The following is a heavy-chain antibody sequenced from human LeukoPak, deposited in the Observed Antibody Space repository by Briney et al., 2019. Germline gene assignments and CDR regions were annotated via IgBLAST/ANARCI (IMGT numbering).Heavy chain of an antibody. D-gene: IGHD3-10*01. V-gene: IGHV3-21*06. CDR2: ISPDGETT. Sequence: GSLRLSCEASGFTFSSISVNWVRQAPGKGLEWVSSISPDGETTYHADSVKGRFTTSRDNAKSSLYLQMNSLRAEDTALYYCTRDLPVPSLVRGIIIYGLIDYWGQGTLVTVSS. CDR1: GFTFSSIS. J-gene: IGHJ4*02. CDR3: TRDLPVPSLVRGIIIYGLIDY.